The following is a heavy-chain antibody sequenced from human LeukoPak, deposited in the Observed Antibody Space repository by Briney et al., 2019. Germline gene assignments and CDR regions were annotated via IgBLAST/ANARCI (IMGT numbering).Heavy chain of an antibody. D-gene: IGHD6-25*01. CDR3: ARARHRAAVDH. J-gene: IGHJ4*02. CDR1: GGSISSYY. V-gene: IGHV4-59*01. Sequence: SETPSLTCTVSGGSISSYYWSWIRQPPGKGLEWIGYMYYSGSTNYNPSLKSRVTISVDTSKNQFSLKLRSVTAADTAVYFCARARHRAAVDHWGQGTLVTVSS. CDR2: MYYSGST.